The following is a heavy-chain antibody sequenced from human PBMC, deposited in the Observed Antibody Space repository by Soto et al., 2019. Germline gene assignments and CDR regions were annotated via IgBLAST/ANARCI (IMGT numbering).Heavy chain of an antibody. CDR3: AKVVTTHWYVDL. D-gene: IGHD4-17*01. CDR2: ISGSGGST. Sequence: EVQLLESGGGLVQPGGSLRLSCAASGFTFSSYAMSWVRQAPGKGLEWVSAISGSGGSTYYADSVKGRFTISRDNSKNTLCLQMNSMRAEDTAVYYCAKVVTTHWYVDLWGRGTLVTVSS. V-gene: IGHV3-23*01. CDR1: GFTFSSYA. J-gene: IGHJ2*01.